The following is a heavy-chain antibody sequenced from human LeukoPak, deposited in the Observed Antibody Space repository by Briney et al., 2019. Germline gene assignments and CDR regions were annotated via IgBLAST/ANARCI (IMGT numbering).Heavy chain of an antibody. D-gene: IGHD2-2*01. Sequence: GGSLRLSCTASGFTFSDYYMGWIRQAPGKGLEWVSGISDSGGTTYYVDSVKGRFTISRDNSKNTLYLQINSLRAEDMALYYCAKSSDGSTSFDQWGQGTLVTVSS. V-gene: IGHV3-23*01. CDR1: GFTFSDYY. CDR2: ISDSGGTT. J-gene: IGHJ4*02. CDR3: AKSSDGSTSFDQ.